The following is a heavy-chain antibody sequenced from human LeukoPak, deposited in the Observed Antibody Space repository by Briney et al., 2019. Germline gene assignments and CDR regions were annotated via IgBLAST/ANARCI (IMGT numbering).Heavy chain of an antibody. Sequence: PSETQSLTCTVSGVSMSSYYWSWIRQVPGKGLEYVGYIFNSGSANYNPSLESRVTISIDTSKNQISLKLSAVTAADTAIYYCARVTYSNYWADYWGRGTLVTVSS. J-gene: IGHJ4*02. V-gene: IGHV4-59*01. D-gene: IGHD1-7*01. CDR1: GVSMSSYY. CDR2: IFNSGSA. CDR3: ARVTYSNYWADY.